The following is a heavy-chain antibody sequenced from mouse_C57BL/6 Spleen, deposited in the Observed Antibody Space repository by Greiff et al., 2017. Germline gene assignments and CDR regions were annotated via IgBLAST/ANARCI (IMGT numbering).Heavy chain of an antibody. CDR1: GFTFSDYY. D-gene: IGHD2-3*01. CDR2: INYDGSST. J-gene: IGHJ4*01. CDR3: AREGDGYYDAMDY. V-gene: IGHV5-16*01. Sequence: DVHLVESEGGLVQPGSSMKLSCTASGFTFSDYYMAWVRQVPEKGLEWVANINYDGSSTYYLASLKSRFIISRDNAKNILYLQMSSLKSEDTATYYCAREGDGYYDAMDYWGQGTSVTVSS.